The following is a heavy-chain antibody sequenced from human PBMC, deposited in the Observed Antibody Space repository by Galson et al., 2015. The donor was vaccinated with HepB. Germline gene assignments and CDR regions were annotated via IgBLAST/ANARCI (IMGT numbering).Heavy chain of an antibody. D-gene: IGHD6-19*01. J-gene: IGHJ6*02. Sequence: SLRLSCAVSGFTFSSYGMHWVRQAPGKGLEWVAVISYDGSNKYYADSVKGRFTISRGNSKNTLYLQMNSLRAEDTAVYYCAKDRERSSAWYYGLDVWGQGTTVTVSS. CDR1: GFTFSSYG. CDR2: ISYDGSNK. V-gene: IGHV3-30*18. CDR3: AKDRERSSAWYYGLDV.